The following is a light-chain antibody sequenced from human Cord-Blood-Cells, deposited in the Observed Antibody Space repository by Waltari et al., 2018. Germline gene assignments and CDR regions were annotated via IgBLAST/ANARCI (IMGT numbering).Light chain of an antibody. J-gene: IGLJ3*02. CDR3: SSYTSSSTWV. V-gene: IGLV2-18*02. Sequence: QSALTQPPSVSGSPGQSVTISCTGTSSDVGRYNRVSWYQQPPGTAPKLMIYEVRNRPSGVPDRFAGSKSGNTASLTISGLQAEGEADYYCSSYTSSSTWVFGGGTKLTVL. CDR1: SSDVGRYNR. CDR2: EVR.